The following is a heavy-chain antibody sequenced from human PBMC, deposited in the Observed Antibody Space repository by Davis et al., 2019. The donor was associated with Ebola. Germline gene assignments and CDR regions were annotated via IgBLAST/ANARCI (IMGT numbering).Heavy chain of an antibody. D-gene: IGHD6-13*01. J-gene: IGHJ4*02. Sequence: GESLKISCAASGFTFSSYAMSWVRQAPGKGLEWVSAISGSGGSTYYADSVKGRFTIPRDNSKNTLYLQMNSLKTEDTAVYYCTRGFRAAAGRWGQGTLVTVSS. CDR3: TRGFRAAAGR. CDR1: GFTFSSYA. CDR2: ISGSGGST. V-gene: IGHV3-23*01.